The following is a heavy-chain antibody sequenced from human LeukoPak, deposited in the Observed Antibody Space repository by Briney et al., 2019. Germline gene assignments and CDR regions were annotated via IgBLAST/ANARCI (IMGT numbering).Heavy chain of an antibody. CDR3: AALGFGDFSASDN. V-gene: IGHV3-15*01. CDR1: GFSFNDAW. D-gene: IGHD3-10*01. CDR2: IKSKVYSATA. Sequence: GGSLRLSCAASGFSFNDAWMDWVRQVPGKGLEWVGRIKSKVYSATADYAAPVMGRFTISRDVSKSTLYLQMNSLKIEDTAVYYCAALGFGDFSASDNWGQGTLVTVSS. J-gene: IGHJ4*02.